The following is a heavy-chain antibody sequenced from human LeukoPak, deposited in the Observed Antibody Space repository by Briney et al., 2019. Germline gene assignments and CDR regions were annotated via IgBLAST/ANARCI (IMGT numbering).Heavy chain of an antibody. V-gene: IGHV3-23*01. Sequence: GGSLRLSCAVSGITLSNYGMSWVRQAPGKGLEWVAGISDGGGSRNYADSVKGRFTISRDNPKNTLYLQMNSLRAEDTAVYYCARARGLTGYYNWGQGTLVTVSS. CDR3: ARARGLTGYYN. J-gene: IGHJ4*02. D-gene: IGHD3-9*01. CDR2: ISDGGGSR. CDR1: GITLSNYG.